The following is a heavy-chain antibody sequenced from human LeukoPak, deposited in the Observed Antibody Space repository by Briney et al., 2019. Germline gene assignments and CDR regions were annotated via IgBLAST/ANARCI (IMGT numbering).Heavy chain of an antibody. J-gene: IGHJ4*02. CDR2: ISGRDGNT. V-gene: IGHV3-23*01. CDR3: AEDGADYYDASGFYGDFDY. CDR1: GFAFSNYA. D-gene: IGHD3-22*01. Sequence: GGSLRHSCAASGFAFSNYAMNWVRQAPGKGLEWVSTISGRDGNTYYADSVKGRFTISRDNSKNTLYLQMNSLRAEDTAVYYCAEDGADYYDASGFYGDFDYWGQGTLVTVSS.